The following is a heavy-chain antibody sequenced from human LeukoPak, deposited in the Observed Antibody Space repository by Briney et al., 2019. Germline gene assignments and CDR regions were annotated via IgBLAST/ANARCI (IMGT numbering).Heavy chain of an antibody. V-gene: IGHV3-30*18. CDR2: ISYDGSNK. D-gene: IGHD2-8*01. CDR1: GFTFSNYG. CDR3: AKDRGFMVYGIRGGFDP. Sequence: GRSLRLSCAASGFTFSNYGIHWVRQAPGKGLEWVAVISYDGSNKYYADSVKGRFTISRDNSKNTLYLQMNSLRTEDTAVYYCAKDRGFMVYGIRGGFDPWGQGTLVTVSS. J-gene: IGHJ5*02.